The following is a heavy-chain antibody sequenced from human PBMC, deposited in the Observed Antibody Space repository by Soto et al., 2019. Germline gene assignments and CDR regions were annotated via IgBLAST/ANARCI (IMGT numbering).Heavy chain of an antibody. CDR3: ARDVIAVAIDY. Sequence: GGSLRLSCRVSGFTLDDYGMSWFRQAPGKGLEWLGYLRSTSYGGATDCAASVKDRFTISRDGSSTIAYLQMSSLRTEDTAVYYCARDVIAVAIDYWGQGTLVTVSS. CDR2: LRSTSYGGAT. CDR1: GFTLDDYG. J-gene: IGHJ4*02. D-gene: IGHD6-19*01. V-gene: IGHV3-49*01.